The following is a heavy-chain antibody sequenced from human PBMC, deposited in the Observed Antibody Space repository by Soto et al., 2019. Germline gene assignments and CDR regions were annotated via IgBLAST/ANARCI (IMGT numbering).Heavy chain of an antibody. CDR1: GFTFGDYA. CDR3: TRDGGSSGYYYPALGAFDI. J-gene: IGHJ3*02. Sequence: GGSLRLSCTASGFTFGDYAMSWVRQAPGKGLEWVGFIRSKAYGGTTEYAASVKGRFTISRDDSKSIAYLQMNSLKTEDTAVYYCTRDGGSSGYYYPALGAFDIWGQGTMVTV. D-gene: IGHD3-22*01. V-gene: IGHV3-49*04. CDR2: IRSKAYGGTT.